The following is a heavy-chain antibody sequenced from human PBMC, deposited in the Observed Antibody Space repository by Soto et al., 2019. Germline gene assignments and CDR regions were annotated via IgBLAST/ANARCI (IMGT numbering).Heavy chain of an antibody. J-gene: IGHJ4*02. CDR2: IDPSDSQT. V-gene: IGHV5-10-1*01. CDR1: GYSFAGYW. D-gene: IGHD3-22*01. CDR3: ARQIYDSDTGPNFQYYFDS. Sequence: PGESLKISCKGSGYSFAGYWITWVRQKPGKGLEWMGRIDPSDSQTYYSPSFRGHVTVSATKSITTVFLQWSSLRASDTAMYYCARQIYDSDTGPNFQYYFDSWGQGTPVTVSS.